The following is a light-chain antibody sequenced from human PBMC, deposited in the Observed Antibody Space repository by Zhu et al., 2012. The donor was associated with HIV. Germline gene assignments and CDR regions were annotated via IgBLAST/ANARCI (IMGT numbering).Light chain of an antibody. V-gene: IGKV3-20*01. CDR1: RSVSSF. CDR3: HQYDNSWT. CDR2: GAS. J-gene: IGKJ1*01. Sequence: IVLTQSPATLSLSPGERATVSCRASRSVSSFLAWYQQKPGQAPRPLIYGASDRASGVPDRFSGSGSGTDFTLTISRLEPEDFAVYYCHQYDNSWTFGQGTKVEIK.